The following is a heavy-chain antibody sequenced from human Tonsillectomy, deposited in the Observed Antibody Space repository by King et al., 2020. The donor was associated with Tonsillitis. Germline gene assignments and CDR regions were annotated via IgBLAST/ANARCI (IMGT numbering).Heavy chain of an antibody. V-gene: IGHV4-4*07. Sequence: QLQESGPGLVKPSETLSLTCTVSGDSVSSYDWSCLRQPAGKGLAWIGRIYIRGITNYYPSLKSRVTMSVDTSKKQFSLKLSSVTAADTAVYYCARLGITMVRGVNAFDIWGQGTMVTVSS. D-gene: IGHD3-10*01. CDR2: IYIRGIT. CDR3: ARLGITMVRGVNAFDI. CDR1: GDSVSSYD. J-gene: IGHJ3*02.